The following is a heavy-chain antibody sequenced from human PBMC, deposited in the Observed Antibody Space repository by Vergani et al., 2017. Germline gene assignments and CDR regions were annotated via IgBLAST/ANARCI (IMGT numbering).Heavy chain of an antibody. CDR3: QSTVTPYGMDG. CDR1: GFTFSSYG. J-gene: IGHJ6*02. Sequence: QVQLVESGGGVVQPGRSLRLSCAASGFTFSSYGMHWVRQAPGKGLEWVAVISYDGSNKYYADSVKGRFTISRDNSKNTLYLQMNSLRAEDTAVYYCQSTVTPYGMDGWGQGTTVTVSS. V-gene: IGHV3-30*03. D-gene: IGHD4-17*01. CDR2: ISYDGSNK.